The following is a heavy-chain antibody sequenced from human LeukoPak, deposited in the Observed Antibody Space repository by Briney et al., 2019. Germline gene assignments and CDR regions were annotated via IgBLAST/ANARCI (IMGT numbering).Heavy chain of an antibody. J-gene: IGHJ4*02. CDR1: GFTFSSYA. D-gene: IGHD5-12*01. Sequence: GGSLRLSCAASGFTFSSYAMHWVRQAPGKGLEWVAVISYDGSNKYYADSVKGRFTISRDNSKNTLYLQMNSLRAEDTAVYYCARDMGYSGYVPFAYWGQGTLVTVSS. V-gene: IGHV3-30-3*01. CDR2: ISYDGSNK. CDR3: ARDMGYSGYVPFAY.